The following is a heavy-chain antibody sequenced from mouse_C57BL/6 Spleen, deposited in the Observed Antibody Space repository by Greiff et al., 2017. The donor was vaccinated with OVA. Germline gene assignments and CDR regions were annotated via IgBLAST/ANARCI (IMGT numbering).Heavy chain of an antibody. CDR3: TFSPFEVRSFAY. J-gene: IGHJ3*01. D-gene: IGHD2-14*01. CDR1: GFNIKDDY. Sequence: EVQLQQSGAELVRPGASVKLSCTASGFNIKDDYMHWVKQRPEQGLEWIGWIDPENGDTEYASKLQGKATITAETSPNTAYLQLSSLTSEDTAVYYCTFSPFEVRSFAYWGQGTLVTVSA. V-gene: IGHV14-4*01. CDR2: IDPENGDT.